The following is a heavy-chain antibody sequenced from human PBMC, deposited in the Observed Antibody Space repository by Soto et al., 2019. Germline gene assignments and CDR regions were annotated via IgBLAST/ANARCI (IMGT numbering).Heavy chain of an antibody. V-gene: IGHV1-18*04. CDR1: GYVFISYG. CDR3: VRDLDGSGSYYTDF. D-gene: IGHD3-10*01. CDR2: ISRHNGNT. J-gene: IGHJ4*02. Sequence: QVQLVQSGAEVKKPGASVKVFCKASGYVFISYGISWVRQAPGQGLEWMGWISRHNGNTNYAQKFQGRVIMTTDASSSTAYMELRSLRSDDTAVYYCVRDLDGSGSYYTDFWGQGTLVTVS.